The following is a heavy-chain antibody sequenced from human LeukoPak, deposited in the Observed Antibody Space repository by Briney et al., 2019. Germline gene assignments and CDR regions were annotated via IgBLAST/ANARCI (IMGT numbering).Heavy chain of an antibody. J-gene: IGHJ4*02. D-gene: IGHD2-15*01. CDR2: INPSGGST. CDR3: ARDLGYCSGGSCYSRSLLDY. CDR1: GYTFTSYY. V-gene: IGHV1-46*01. Sequence: ASVKVSCKASGYTFTSYYMHWVRQAPGQGLEWMGIINPSGGSTSYAQKFQGRVTMTRDMSTSTVYMELSSLRSEDTAVYYCARDLGYCSGGSCYSRSLLDYWGQGTLVTVSS.